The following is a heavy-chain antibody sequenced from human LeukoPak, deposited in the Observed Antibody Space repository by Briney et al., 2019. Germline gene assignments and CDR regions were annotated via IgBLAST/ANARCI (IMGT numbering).Heavy chain of an antibody. Sequence: GGSLRLSCAASGFTFNDYYMSWIRQAPGKGPEWLSYINIGGTNTHYADSVKGRFTISRDNAKKSLYLEMNNLRAEDTAVYYCATDGAGFDTWARESWSPSPQ. V-gene: IGHV3-11*01. CDR1: GFTFNDYY. J-gene: IGHJ5*02. CDR2: INIGGTNT. CDR3: ATDGAGFDT.